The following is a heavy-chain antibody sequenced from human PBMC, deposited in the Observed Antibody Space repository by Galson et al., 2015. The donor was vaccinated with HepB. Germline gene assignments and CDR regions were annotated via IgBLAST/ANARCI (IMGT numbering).Heavy chain of an antibody. Sequence: SLRLSCAASGFIVSRNYMTWVRQAPGRGLEWVSIIYSDGNTNYEDSVKGRFTTSRDNSKNTVYLQMNSLRVEDTAVYYCARVWGGFGNDTFDIWGQGTMVTVSS. V-gene: IGHV3-53*01. CDR1: GFIVSRNY. CDR2: IYSDGNT. J-gene: IGHJ3*02. CDR3: ARVWGGFGNDTFDI. D-gene: IGHD3-10*01.